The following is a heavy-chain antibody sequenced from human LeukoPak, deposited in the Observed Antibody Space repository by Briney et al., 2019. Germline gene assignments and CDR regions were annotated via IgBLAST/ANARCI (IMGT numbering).Heavy chain of an antibody. Sequence: GGSLRLSCAASGFTFSSYAVNWVRQAPGKGLEWVSAISGSGGSTYYADSVKGRFTISRDNSKNTLYLQMSSLRAEDTAVYYCATRLLVRAMAFDIWGQGTMVTVSS. CDR1: GFTFSSYA. D-gene: IGHD2-15*01. CDR2: ISGSGGST. J-gene: IGHJ3*02. CDR3: ATRLLVRAMAFDI. V-gene: IGHV3-23*01.